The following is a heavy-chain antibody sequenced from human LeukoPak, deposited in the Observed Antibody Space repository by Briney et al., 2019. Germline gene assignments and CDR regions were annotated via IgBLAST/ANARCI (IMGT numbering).Heavy chain of an antibody. D-gene: IGHD6-13*01. CDR2: IRYDGSNK. CDR3: AKVVPSSSWSLDY. J-gene: IGHJ4*02. V-gene: IGHV3-30*02. CDR1: GFTFSSYG. Sequence: GGSLRLSCAASGFTFSSYGMHWVRQAPGKGLEWVAFIRYDGSNKYYADSVKGRFTTSRDNSKNTLYLQMNSLRAEDTAVYYCAKVVPSSSWSLDYWGQGTLVTVSS.